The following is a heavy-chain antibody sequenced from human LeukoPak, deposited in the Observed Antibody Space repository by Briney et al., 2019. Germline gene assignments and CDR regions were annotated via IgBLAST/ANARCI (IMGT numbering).Heavy chain of an antibody. CDR2: ITSGGAT. Sequence: PGGSLRLSCAASGLTFRSNAMSWVRQAPGKGLEWVSTITSGGATGYADSVRGRFTISRDKSKNTLYLQMNSLRAEDTAVYYCAKVKDCNAGGCVLRPGYYFDYWGQGILVTVSS. D-gene: IGHD2-15*01. J-gene: IGHJ4*02. CDR1: GLTFRSNA. V-gene: IGHV3-23*01. CDR3: AKVKDCNAGGCVLRPGYYFDY.